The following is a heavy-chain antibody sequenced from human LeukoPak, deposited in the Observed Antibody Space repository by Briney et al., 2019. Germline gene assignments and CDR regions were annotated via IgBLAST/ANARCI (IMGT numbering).Heavy chain of an antibody. CDR3: ARHLTRYYYYGMDV. CDR1: GFTFSSYA. V-gene: IGHV3-23*01. Sequence: GGSLRLSCAASGFTFSSYAMSWVRQAPGEGLEWVSAISGSGGSTYYADSVKGRFTISRDNSKNTLYLQMNSLRAEDTAVYYCARHLTRYYYYGMDVWGQGTTVTVSS. CDR2: ISGSGGST. J-gene: IGHJ6*02.